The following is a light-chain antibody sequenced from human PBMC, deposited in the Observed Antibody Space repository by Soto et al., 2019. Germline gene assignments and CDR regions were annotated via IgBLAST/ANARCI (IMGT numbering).Light chain of an antibody. J-gene: IGLJ3*02. V-gene: IGLV1-51*01. CDR2: DNN. Sequence: QSVLTQPPSVSAAPGQKVTISCSGSSSNIGNNYVSWYQQLPGTAPKLLIYDNNKRPSGIPDRFAGYKSGTSATLVITGLQTGDEADYYCGPWDSRMRAGNWVFGGGNKLTVL. CDR3: GPWDSRMRAGNWV. CDR1: SSNIGNNY.